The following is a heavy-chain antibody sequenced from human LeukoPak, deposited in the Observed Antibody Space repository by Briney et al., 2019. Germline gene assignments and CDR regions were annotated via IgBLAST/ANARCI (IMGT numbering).Heavy chain of an antibody. CDR1: GFTSSYAW. J-gene: IGHJ4*02. CDR3: ARKNGLDY. CDR2: IKQDGSEK. V-gene: IGHV3-7*01. Sequence: GGSLRLSCAASGFTSSYAWMSWVRQAPGKGLEWVANIKQDGSEKYYVDSVKGRFTISRDNAKNSLYLQMNSLRAEDTAVYYCARKNGLDYWGQGTLVTVSS.